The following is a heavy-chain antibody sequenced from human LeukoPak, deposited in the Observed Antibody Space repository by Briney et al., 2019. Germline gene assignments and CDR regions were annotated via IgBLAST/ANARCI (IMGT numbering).Heavy chain of an antibody. J-gene: IGHJ4*02. CDR1: GDSIRSYH. Sequence: PSETLSLTCTVSGDSIRSYHWGWIRQSPGKELEWIGYIYSTGNTNYNPSLESRVTISVDTSKNQFSLRLTSVTAADTARYFCARRTGFDLFDYWGQGTLVTVSS. CDR3: ARRTGFDLFDY. D-gene: IGHD3/OR15-3a*01. V-gene: IGHV4-4*09. CDR2: IYSTGNT.